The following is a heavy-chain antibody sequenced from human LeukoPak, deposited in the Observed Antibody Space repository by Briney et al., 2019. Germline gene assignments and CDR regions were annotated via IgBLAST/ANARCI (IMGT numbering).Heavy chain of an antibody. J-gene: IGHJ3*02. CDR3: ARLEYYVWGSYRSLGAFDI. CDR1: GFTVSSNY. V-gene: IGHV3-66*04. D-gene: IGHD3-16*02. CDR2: IYRGGST. Sequence: GGSLRLSCAASGFTVSSNYMSWVRQAPGKGLGWVSVIYRGGSTYYADSVKGRFTISRDNSKNTLYLQMNSLRAEDTAVYYCARLEYYVWGSYRSLGAFDIWGQGTMVTVSS.